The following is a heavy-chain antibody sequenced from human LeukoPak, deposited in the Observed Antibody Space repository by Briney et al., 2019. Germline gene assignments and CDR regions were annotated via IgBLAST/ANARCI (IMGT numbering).Heavy chain of an antibody. CDR1: GFTFSSYW. J-gene: IGHJ4*02. V-gene: IGHV3-74*01. D-gene: IGHD3-10*01. CDR2: INTTGSST. CDR3: ARDITLVRGGRSDY. Sequence: PGGSLRLSCAASGFTFSSYWMYWVRQAPGKGLVWVSRINTTGSSTDYADSVKGRFTISRDNARNTLYLQMNSLRAEDTAVYYCARDITLVRGGRSDYWGQGTLVTVSS.